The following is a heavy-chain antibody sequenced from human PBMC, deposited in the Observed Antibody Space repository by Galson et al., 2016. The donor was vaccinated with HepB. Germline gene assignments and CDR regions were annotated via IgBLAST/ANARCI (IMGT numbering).Heavy chain of an antibody. CDR3: ARDANWGAFGYGMDV. D-gene: IGHD7-27*01. J-gene: IGHJ6*02. CDR2: IYHGGGSGGT. V-gene: IGHV4-59*01. Sequence: TLSLTCTVSGASISSYYWNWIRQPPGKGLEWIGYIYHGGGSGGTSYNPSLKSRVTISVDTSKNQLSLKLTFVTAADTAVYFCARDANWGAFGYGMDVWGQGTTVTVSS. CDR1: GASISSYY.